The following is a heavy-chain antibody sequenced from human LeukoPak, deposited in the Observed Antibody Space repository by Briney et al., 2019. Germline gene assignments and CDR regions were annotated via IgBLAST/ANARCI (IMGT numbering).Heavy chain of an antibody. D-gene: IGHD2-21*02. J-gene: IGHJ4*02. CDR2: INHSGST. V-gene: IGHV4-34*01. CDR1: GGSFSGYY. Sequence: SETLSLTCAVYGGSFSGYYWSWIRQPPGKGLEWIGEINHSGSTNYNPSLKSRVTISVDTSKNQFSLKLSSVTAADTAVYYCTTHGVVTAIYAVAQTIDYWGQGTLVTVSS. CDR3: TTHGVVTAIYAVAQTIDY.